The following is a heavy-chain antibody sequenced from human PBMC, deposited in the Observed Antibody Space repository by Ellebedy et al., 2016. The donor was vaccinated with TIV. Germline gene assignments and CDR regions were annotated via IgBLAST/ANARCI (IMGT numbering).Heavy chain of an antibody. CDR2: VNNGNNP. J-gene: IGHJ4*02. D-gene: IGHD5-12*01. CDR3: AKESGKNGYDGGFDY. V-gene: IGHV3-23*01. Sequence: GESLKISCAASGFTLSNYAMSWVRQAPGQGLQWVASVNNGNNPYYAESARGRFTISRDTFMTTVSLQMNSLRADDTGVYYCAKESGKNGYDGGFDYWGQGTLVTVSS. CDR1: GFTLSNYA.